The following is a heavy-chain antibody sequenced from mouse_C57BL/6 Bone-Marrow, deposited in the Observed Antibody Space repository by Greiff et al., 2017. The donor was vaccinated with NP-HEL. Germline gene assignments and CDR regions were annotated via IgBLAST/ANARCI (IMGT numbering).Heavy chain of an antibody. CDR1: GYTFTSYG. CDR2: IYPRSGNT. Sequence: QVQLQQSGAELARPGASVKLSCKASGYTFTSYGISWVKQRTGQGLEWIGEIYPRSGNTYYNEKFKGKATLTADKSSSTAYMELRSLTSEDSAVYFCARRGAYYSNYVTWFAYWGQGTLATVSA. V-gene: IGHV1-81*01. D-gene: IGHD2-5*01. CDR3: ARRGAYYSNYVTWFAY. J-gene: IGHJ3*01.